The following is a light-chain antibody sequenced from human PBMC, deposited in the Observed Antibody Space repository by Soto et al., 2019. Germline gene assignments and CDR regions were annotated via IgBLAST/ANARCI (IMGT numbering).Light chain of an antibody. V-gene: IGKV2-28*01. Sequence: DLVLIQSPLSLPVNPREAVSIACRSSQSRLHTNGHNYVDLYAQKPGESPQLLIYLGSKRASGVPDRFSASESGTDYTLKISRVEAEDVGVYYCEQGRQTPFTFGDANKVEIK. CDR2: LGS. CDR3: EQGRQTPFT. CDR1: QSRLHTNGHNY. J-gene: IGKJ4*01.